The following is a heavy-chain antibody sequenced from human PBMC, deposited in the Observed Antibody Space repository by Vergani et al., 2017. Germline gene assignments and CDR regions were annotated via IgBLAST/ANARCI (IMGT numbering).Heavy chain of an antibody. D-gene: IGHD3-16*01. CDR1: GFTLSNYD. Sequence: QVQLVESGGGVVQRGGSLSLSCATSGFTLSNYDMQWVRQGPGKGLEFVAFIQFDGSNQYYADSVKGRFTLSRDFSKNTLYLQINSLRTDDTATYYCAKHFRGWGIDYWGQGTQVIVSS. V-gene: IGHV3-30*02. CDR2: IQFDGSNQ. CDR3: AKHFRGWGIDY. J-gene: IGHJ4*02.